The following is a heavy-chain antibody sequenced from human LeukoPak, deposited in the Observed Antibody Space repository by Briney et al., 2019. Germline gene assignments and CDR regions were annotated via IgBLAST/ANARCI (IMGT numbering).Heavy chain of an antibody. CDR1: GFTFSSYS. Sequence: GGSLRLSCAASGFTFSSYSMNWVRQAPGKGLEWVSSISSSSSYIYYADSVKGRFTISRDNSKNTLYLQMNSLRAEDTAVYYCARDGQWLGLEGSFLDYWGQGTLVTVSS. V-gene: IGHV3-21*01. J-gene: IGHJ4*02. CDR2: ISSSSSYI. CDR3: ARDGQWLGLEGSFLDY. D-gene: IGHD6-19*01.